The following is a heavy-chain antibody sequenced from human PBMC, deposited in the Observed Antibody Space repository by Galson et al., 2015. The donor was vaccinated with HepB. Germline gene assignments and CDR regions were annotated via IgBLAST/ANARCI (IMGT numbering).Heavy chain of an antibody. V-gene: IGHV3-23*01. CDR1: GFTFTSYA. CDR2: ISGSAGST. Sequence: SLRLSCAASGFTFTSYAMSWVRQAPGKGLEWVSGISGSAGSTNYADSVKGRFTISRDNSKNTLYLQMNSLRAVDAAVYYCARAGDAYNWGGIDYWGQGTLVSVSS. CDR3: ARAGDAYNWGGIDY. J-gene: IGHJ4*02. D-gene: IGHD5-24*01.